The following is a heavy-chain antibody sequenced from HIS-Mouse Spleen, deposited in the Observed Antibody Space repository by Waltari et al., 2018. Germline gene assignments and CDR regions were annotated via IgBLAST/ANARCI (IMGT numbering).Heavy chain of an antibody. CDR3: AREIPYSSSWYDWYFDL. V-gene: IGHV4-39*07. J-gene: IGHJ2*01. Sequence: QLQLQESGPGLVKPSETLSLTCTVPGGSISSSMYYWGWTRQPPGQGLVWIGCIYYSGSTYYNPSLKSRVTISVDTSKNQFSLKLSSVTAADTAVYYCAREIPYSSSWYDWYFDLWGRGTLVTVSS. CDR1: GGSISSSMYY. CDR2: IYYSGST. D-gene: IGHD6-13*01.